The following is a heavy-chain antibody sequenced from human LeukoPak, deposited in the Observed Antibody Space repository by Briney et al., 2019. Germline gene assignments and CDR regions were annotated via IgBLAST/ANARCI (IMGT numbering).Heavy chain of an antibody. D-gene: IGHD1-26*01. CDR3: ANPAGSDAFDI. CDR2: ISYDGSNK. CDR1: GFTFSSYA. Sequence: GGSLRLSCAASGFTFSSYAMHWVRQAPGKGLEWVAVISYDGSNKYYADSVKGRFTISRDNSKNTLYLQMNSLRAEDTAVYYCANPAGSDAFDIWGQGTMITVSS. J-gene: IGHJ3*02. V-gene: IGHV3-30*04.